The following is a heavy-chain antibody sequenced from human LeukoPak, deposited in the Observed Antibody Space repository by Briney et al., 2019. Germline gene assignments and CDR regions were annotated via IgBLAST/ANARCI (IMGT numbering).Heavy chain of an antibody. Sequence: GGSLRLSCAASGFTFSSYAMSWVRQAPGKGLEWVSAISGSGGSTYYADSVKGRFTISRDNSKNTLYLQMNSLRAEDTTVYYCAKRGGSLYYFDYWGQGTLVTVSS. CDR3: AKRGGSLYYFDY. V-gene: IGHV3-23*01. J-gene: IGHJ4*02. D-gene: IGHD3-10*01. CDR2: ISGSGGST. CDR1: GFTFSSYA.